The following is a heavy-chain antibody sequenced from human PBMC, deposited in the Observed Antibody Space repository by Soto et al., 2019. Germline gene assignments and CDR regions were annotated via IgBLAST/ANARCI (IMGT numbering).Heavy chain of an antibody. V-gene: IGHV4-4*02. Sequence: TLSLTCAVSGGSISSSNWWSWVRQPPGKGLEWIGEIYHSGSTNYNPSLKSRVTISVDKSKNQFSLKLSSVTAAHTAVYYWARHAIVGATQLSFDYWGQGTLVTVSS. D-gene: IGHD1-26*01. J-gene: IGHJ4*02. CDR3: ARHAIVGATQLSFDY. CDR1: GGSISSSNW. CDR2: IYHSGST.